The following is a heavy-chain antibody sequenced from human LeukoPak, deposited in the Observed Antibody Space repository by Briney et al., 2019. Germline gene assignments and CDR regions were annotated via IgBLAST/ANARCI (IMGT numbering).Heavy chain of an antibody. V-gene: IGHV1-2*02. CDR3: ARRVFSGWGYYFDY. CDR2: INPKSGGT. J-gene: IGHJ4*02. D-gene: IGHD6-19*01. CDR1: GYTFTDYY. Sequence: GASVKVSCMTSGYTFTDYYVHWVRQAPGQGLEWMGWINPKSGGTNYAQKFPGRVTMTRDTSISTAYMELSSLRSDDTAIYYCARRVFSGWGYYFDYWGQGTLVTVSS.